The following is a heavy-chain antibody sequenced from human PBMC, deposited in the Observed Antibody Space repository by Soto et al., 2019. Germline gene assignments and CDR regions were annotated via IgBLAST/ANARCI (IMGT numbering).Heavy chain of an antibody. D-gene: IGHD3-9*01. CDR1: GFTFSGSA. CDR3: TRRRYYDILTGYSTDYYMDV. CDR2: IRSKANSYAT. J-gene: IGHJ6*03. V-gene: IGHV3-73*01. Sequence: EVQLVESGGGLVQPGGSLKLSCAASGFTFSGSAMHWVRQASGKGLEWVGRIRSKANSYATAYAASVKGRFTISRDDSNNTAYLQMNSLKTEDTAVYYCTRRRYYDILTGYSTDYYMDVWGKGTTVTVSS.